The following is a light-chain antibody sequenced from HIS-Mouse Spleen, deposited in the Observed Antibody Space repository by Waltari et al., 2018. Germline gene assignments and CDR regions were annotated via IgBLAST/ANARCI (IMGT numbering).Light chain of an antibody. Sequence: SYELTQPSSVSVSPGQTARITCSGDVLAKKYARLFQQKPGQAPVLVIYKDSARPSVIPERFSGSSSGTTVTLTISGAQVEDEADYYCYSAADNNLVFGGGTKLTVL. V-gene: IGLV3-27*01. CDR2: KDS. CDR3: YSAADNNLV. CDR1: VLAKKY. J-gene: IGLJ2*01.